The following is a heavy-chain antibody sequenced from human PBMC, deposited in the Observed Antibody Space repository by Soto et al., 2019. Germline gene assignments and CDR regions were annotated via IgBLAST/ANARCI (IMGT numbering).Heavy chain of an antibody. V-gene: IGHV4-4*02. D-gene: IGHD2-15*01. J-gene: IGHJ5*01. CDR2: IYHTGAT. Sequence: QVHLQESGPGLVKPSGPLSLTCNVSGGSISTSNWWSWVRQPPGKGLEWLGEIYHTGATSYNPSLKSRITMSVDTWKNQFSVTLTSLTATDTAVYLCAKDVTHRRDIELVQEAQNWFDPWGQGIQVTVS. CDR3: AKDVTHRRDIELVQEAQNWFDP. CDR1: GGSISTSNW.